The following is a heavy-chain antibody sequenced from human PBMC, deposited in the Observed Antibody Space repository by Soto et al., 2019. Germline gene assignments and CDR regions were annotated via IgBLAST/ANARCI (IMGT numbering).Heavy chain of an antibody. CDR3: GKDKNRLTAKYYYGMDV. D-gene: IGHD3-10*01. J-gene: IGHJ6*02. CDR1: GFIFSNYG. Sequence: QMQLVQSGGGVVQLGGSLRLSCAGSGFIFSNYGIHWVRQRPGKGLEWVAIISFDGTKKDYEDSVKGRFTLSRDTSNSTVFLQMDSLRAEDTAVYYCGKDKNRLTAKYYYGMDVWGQGTTVTVS. V-gene: IGHV3-30*18. CDR2: ISFDGTKK.